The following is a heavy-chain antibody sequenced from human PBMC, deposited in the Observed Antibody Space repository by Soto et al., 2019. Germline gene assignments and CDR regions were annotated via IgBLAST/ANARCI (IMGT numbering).Heavy chain of an antibody. CDR1: GYNCSSWG. D-gene: IGHD6-6*01. V-gene: IGHV3-30*18. J-gene: IGHJ4*02. CDR2: ISYDGSNK. Sequence: LRSSWGGFGYNCSSWGMQCHHKAPGKGLEWVAVISYDGSNKYYADSVKGRFTISRDNSKNTLYLQMNSLRAEDTAVYYCAKEGDSSSGAWVYWGQGPFVTVSS. CDR3: AKEGDSSSGAWVY.